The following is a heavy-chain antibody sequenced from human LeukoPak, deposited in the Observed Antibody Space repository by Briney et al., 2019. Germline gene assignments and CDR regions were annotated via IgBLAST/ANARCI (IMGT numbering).Heavy chain of an antibody. CDR3: AKVSAVAGWDY. CDR1: GFTFDDYA. V-gene: IGHV3-9*01. Sequence: GGSLRLSCAASGFTFDDYAMHWVRQAPGKGLEWVSGISWNSGSIGYADSVKGRFTISRDNAKNSLYLQMNSLRAEDTAVYYCAKVSAVAGWDYWGQGTLVTVSS. J-gene: IGHJ4*02. CDR2: ISWNSGSI. D-gene: IGHD6-19*01.